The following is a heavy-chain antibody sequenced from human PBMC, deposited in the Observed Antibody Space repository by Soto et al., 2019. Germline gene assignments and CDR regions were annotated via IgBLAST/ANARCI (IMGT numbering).Heavy chain of an antibody. CDR3: ARARYCSSTSCYLWWINPPPNWFDP. CDR1: GDSVSSNSAA. CDR2: TYYRSKWYN. Sequence: SQTLSLTCAISGDSVSSNSAAWNWIRQSPSRGLEWLGRTYYRSKWYNDYAVSVKSRITINPDTSKNQFSLQLNSVTPEDTAVYYCARARYCSSTSCYLWWINPPPNWFDPWGRGTLVTSPQ. J-gene: IGHJ5*02. D-gene: IGHD2-2*01. V-gene: IGHV6-1*01.